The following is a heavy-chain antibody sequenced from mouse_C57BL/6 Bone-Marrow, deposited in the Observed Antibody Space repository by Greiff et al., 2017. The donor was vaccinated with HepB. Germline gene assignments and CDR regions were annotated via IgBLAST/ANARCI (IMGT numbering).Heavy chain of an antibody. J-gene: IGHJ2*01. CDR1: GFTFSDYG. D-gene: IGHD4-1*01. CDR2: ISSGSSTI. V-gene: IGHV5-17*01. Sequence: EVKLVESGGGLVKPGGSLKLSCAASGFTFSDYGMHWVRQAPEKGLEWVAYISSGSSTIYYADTVKGRFTISRDNDKNTLFLQMTSLGSEDTAMYYCARAGPYFDYWGQGTTLTVSS. CDR3: ARAGPYFDY.